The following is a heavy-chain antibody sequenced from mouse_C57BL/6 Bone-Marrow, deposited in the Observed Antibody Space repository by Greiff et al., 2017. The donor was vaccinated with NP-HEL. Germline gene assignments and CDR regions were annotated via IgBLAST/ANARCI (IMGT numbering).Heavy chain of an antibody. CDR2: IYPTGGNT. D-gene: IGHD1-1*01. CDR1: GYTFTSYG. Sequence: VQLVQPGAELVRPGSSVKLSCKASGYTFTSYGIRWVKQSPGQGLEWIGDIYPTGGNTYYNEKFKGKATLTVDNSSSTAYMQLRSLTSEDSAVYFCARSSIVDSAAWFDVWGQGTLVTVSS. V-gene: IGHV1-81*01. CDR3: ARSSIVDSAAWFDV. J-gene: IGHJ3*01.